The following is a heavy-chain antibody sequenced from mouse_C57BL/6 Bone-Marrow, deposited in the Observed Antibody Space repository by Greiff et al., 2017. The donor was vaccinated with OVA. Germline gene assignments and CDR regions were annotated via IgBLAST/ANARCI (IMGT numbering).Heavy chain of an antibody. CDR1: GYAFSSSW. Sequence: QVQLQQSGPELVKPGASVKISCKASGYAFSSSWMNWVKQRPGKGLEWIGRIYPGDGDTNYNGKFKGKATLTADKSSSTAYMQLSSLTSEDSAVYFCAREFSNYSFAYWGQGTLVTVSA. CDR2: IYPGDGDT. J-gene: IGHJ3*01. D-gene: IGHD2-5*01. V-gene: IGHV1-82*01. CDR3: AREFSNYSFAY.